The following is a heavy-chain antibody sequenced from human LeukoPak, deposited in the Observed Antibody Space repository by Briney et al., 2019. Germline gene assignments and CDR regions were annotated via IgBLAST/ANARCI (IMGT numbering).Heavy chain of an antibody. CDR3: ARLQYGLLWFGEPDAGAFDI. Sequence: SVKVSCKASGGTFSSYAISWVRQAPGQGLEWMGGIIPIFGTANYAQKFQGRVTITTDESTSTAYMELSSLRSEDTAVYYCARLQYGLLWFGEPDAGAFDIWGQGTMVTVSS. V-gene: IGHV1-69*05. D-gene: IGHD3-10*01. J-gene: IGHJ3*02. CDR2: IIPIFGTA. CDR1: GGTFSSYA.